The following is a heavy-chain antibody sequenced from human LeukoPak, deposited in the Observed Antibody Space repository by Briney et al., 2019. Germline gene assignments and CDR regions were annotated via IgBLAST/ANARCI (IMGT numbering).Heavy chain of an antibody. V-gene: IGHV3-33*01. CDR1: GFTFSSYG. D-gene: IGHD3-10*01. Sequence: GGSLRLSCAASGFTFSSYGMHWVRQAPGKGLEWVAVIWYDGGNKYYADSVKGRFTISRDNSKNTLYLQMNGLRAEDTAVYYCARARGSGSYYISFDYWGQGTLVTVSS. CDR3: ARARGSGSYYISFDY. J-gene: IGHJ4*02. CDR2: IWYDGGNK.